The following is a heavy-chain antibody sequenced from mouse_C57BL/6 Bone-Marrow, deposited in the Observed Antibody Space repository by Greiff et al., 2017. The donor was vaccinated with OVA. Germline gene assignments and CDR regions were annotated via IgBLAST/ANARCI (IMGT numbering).Heavy chain of an antibody. J-gene: IGHJ3*01. D-gene: IGHD2-4*01. CDR3: AGGGIYYDYDWFAY. V-gene: IGHV1-81*01. CDR2: IYPRSGNT. Sequence: VKLQESGAELARPGASVKLSCKASGYTFTSYGISWVKQRPGQGLEWIGEIYPRSGNTYYNEKFKGKATLTADKSSSTAYMELRSLTSEDSAVYFCAGGGIYYDYDWFAYWGQGTLVTVSA. CDR1: GYTFTSYG.